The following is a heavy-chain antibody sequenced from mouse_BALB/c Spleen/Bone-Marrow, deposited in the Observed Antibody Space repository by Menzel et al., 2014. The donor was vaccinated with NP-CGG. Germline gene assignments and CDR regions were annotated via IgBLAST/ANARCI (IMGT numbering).Heavy chain of an antibody. CDR1: GDSIPSGS. D-gene: IGHD2-4*01. Sequence: EVQLQQSGPSLVKPSPTLSLPCSVTGDSIPSGSWNWIRKFPGPKLEYMVYISSSGSTYYTPSLKSRISITRETSKKQDDLQVKAVTTEDTATEYCASGVYYDDGAMDYGGQGTSVTVSS. V-gene: IGHV3-8*02. J-gene: IGHJ4*01. CDR3: ASGVYYDDGAMDY. CDR2: ISSSGST.